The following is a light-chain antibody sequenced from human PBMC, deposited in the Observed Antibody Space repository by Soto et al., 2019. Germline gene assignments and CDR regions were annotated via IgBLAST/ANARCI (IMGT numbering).Light chain of an antibody. CDR3: QQSYSTPRT. CDR1: QDISNY. Sequence: DIQMTQSPFSLSASVGDRGTITCQASQDISNYLNWYQQKPGKAPKLLIYAASSLQSGVPSRFSGSGSGTDFTLTISSLQPEDFATYYCQQSYSTPRTFGQGTKVDIK. V-gene: IGKV1-39*01. CDR2: AAS. J-gene: IGKJ1*01.